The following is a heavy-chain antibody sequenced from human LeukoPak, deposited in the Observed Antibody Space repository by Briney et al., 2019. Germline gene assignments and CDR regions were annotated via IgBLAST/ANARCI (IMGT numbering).Heavy chain of an antibody. V-gene: IGHV4-39*01. CDR2: IYYSGTT. CDR1: GDSISSSSYY. Sequence: SETLSLTCTVSGDSISSSSYYWGWIRQPPGKGLEWIGSIYYSGTTYYNPSLKSRVTISVDTSKNQFSLKLTSVTAADTAVYYCARQGYCSSTSCYVDYWGQGTLVTVSS. J-gene: IGHJ4*02. D-gene: IGHD2-2*01. CDR3: ARQGYCSSTSCYVDY.